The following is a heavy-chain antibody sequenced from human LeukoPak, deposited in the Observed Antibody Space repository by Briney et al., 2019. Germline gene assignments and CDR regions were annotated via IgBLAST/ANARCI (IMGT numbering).Heavy chain of an antibody. D-gene: IGHD6-19*01. CDR1: GGSITSCY. CDR3: ARGTWSAGMNIREYYFDY. Sequence: PSQTLSLTWPVAGGSITSCYSSWIRQQPGKGLEWIGYSYYSGSTNYNTFLRARFPIPVETSKTQFTRKLSSVTAAAPPVYYFARGTWSAGMNIREYYFDYWGQGTLVTVSS. V-gene: IGHV4-59*01. CDR2: SYYSGST. J-gene: IGHJ4*02.